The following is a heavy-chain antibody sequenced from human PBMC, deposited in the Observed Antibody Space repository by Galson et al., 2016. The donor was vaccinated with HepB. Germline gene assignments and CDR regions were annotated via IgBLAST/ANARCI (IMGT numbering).Heavy chain of an antibody. CDR1: GFTFDDYG. D-gene: IGHD6-19*01. Sequence: SLRLSCAASGFTFDDYGMSWVRQVPGKGLEWVSGIHWNGESESYGDSVRGRFTISRDNSRNSVSLQLNSLRAEDTALYYCARVAGGGQRGANDIWGQGTMVIVSS. J-gene: IGHJ3*02. CDR3: ARVAGGGQRGANDI. V-gene: IGHV3-20*04. CDR2: IHWNGESE.